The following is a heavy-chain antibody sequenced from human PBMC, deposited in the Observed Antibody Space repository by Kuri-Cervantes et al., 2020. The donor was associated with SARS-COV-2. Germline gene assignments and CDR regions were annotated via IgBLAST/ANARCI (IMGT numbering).Heavy chain of an antibody. D-gene: IGHD2/OR15-2a*01. CDR3: AKGFLNWFDP. Sequence: GESLKISCAASGFTFSSYAMSWVRQAPGKGLEWVSYISSSSSTIYYADSVKGRFTISRDNAKNSLYLQMNSLRAEDTAVYYCAKGFLNWFDPWGQGTLVTVSS. J-gene: IGHJ5*02. CDR1: GFTFSSYA. CDR2: ISSSSSTI. V-gene: IGHV3-48*01.